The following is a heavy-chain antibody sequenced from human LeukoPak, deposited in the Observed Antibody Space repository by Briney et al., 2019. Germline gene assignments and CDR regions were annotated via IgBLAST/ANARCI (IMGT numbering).Heavy chain of an antibody. Sequence: SSETLSLTCTVSGGSISSGGYYWSWIRQHPGKGLEWIGYIYYSGSTYYNPSLKSRVTISVDTSKNQFSLKLSSVTAADTAMYYCASVSTSSAVGMDVWGKGTTVTVSS. CDR1: GGSISSGGYY. J-gene: IGHJ6*04. D-gene: IGHD2-2*01. CDR2: IYYSGST. CDR3: ASVSTSSAVGMDV. V-gene: IGHV4-31*03.